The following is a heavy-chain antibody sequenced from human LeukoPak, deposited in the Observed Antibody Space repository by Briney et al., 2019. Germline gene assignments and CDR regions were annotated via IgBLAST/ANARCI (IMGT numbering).Heavy chain of an antibody. V-gene: IGHV4-4*07. Sequence: SETLSLTCAVYGGSFSGYYWSWIRQPAGKGLEWIGRIYTSGSTNYNPSLKSRVTISVDTSKNQFSLKLSSVTAADTAVYYCARDTYSYGYNDAFDIWGQGTMVTVSS. D-gene: IGHD5-18*01. J-gene: IGHJ3*02. CDR1: GGSFSGYY. CDR2: IYTSGST. CDR3: ARDTYSYGYNDAFDI.